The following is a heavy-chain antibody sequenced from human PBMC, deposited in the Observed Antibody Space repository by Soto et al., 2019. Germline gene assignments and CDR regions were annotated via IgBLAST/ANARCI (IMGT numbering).Heavy chain of an antibody. CDR2: IWYDGSNK. CDR1: GFTFSSYG. D-gene: IGHD6-19*01. CDR3: ARVGSISGWYDY. V-gene: IGHV3-33*01. Sequence: QVQLVESGGGVVQPGRSLRLSCAASGFTFSSYGMHWVRQAPGKGLEWVAVIWYDGSNKYYADSVKGRFTISRDNSKITLYLQMNSLRAEDTAVYYCARVGSISGWYDYWGQGTLVTVSS. J-gene: IGHJ4*02.